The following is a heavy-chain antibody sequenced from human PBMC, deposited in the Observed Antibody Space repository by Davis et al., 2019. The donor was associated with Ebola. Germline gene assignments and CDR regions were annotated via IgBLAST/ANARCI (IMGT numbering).Heavy chain of an antibody. V-gene: IGHV3-21*05. D-gene: IGHD5-24*01. J-gene: IGHJ4*02. CDR1: GFTFSSYW. CDR3: ARAQMATFSY. Sequence: GESLKISCAASGFTFSSYWMSWVRQAPGKGLEWVSYISSSSSYTNYADSVKGRFTISRDNAKNSLYLQMNSLRDEDTAVYYCARAQMATFSYWGQGTLVTVSS. CDR2: ISSSSSYT.